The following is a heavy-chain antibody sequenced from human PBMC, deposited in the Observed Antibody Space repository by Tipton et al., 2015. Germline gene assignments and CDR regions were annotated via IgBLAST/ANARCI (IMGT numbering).Heavy chain of an antibody. D-gene: IGHD1-26*01. CDR1: GGSISSYY. CDR3: ATHRTGAKRIRLVYGRTHYHFAMDI. Sequence: TLSLTCTVSGGSISSYYWSWIRQPPGKGLEWVGSIYHIGSTNYNPSLMSRVTMSVDMSKNQFSLKLNSVTAADTAVYYCATHRTGAKRIRLVYGRTHYHFAMDIWGQGTTVTVSS. J-gene: IGHJ6*02. V-gene: IGHV4-59*07. CDR2: IYHIGST.